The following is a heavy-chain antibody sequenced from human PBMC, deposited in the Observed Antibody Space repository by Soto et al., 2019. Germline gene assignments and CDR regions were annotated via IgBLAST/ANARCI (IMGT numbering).Heavy chain of an antibody. V-gene: IGHV4-39*01. CDR3: ARRQYSGSPFDP. D-gene: IGHD6-13*01. Sequence: QLQLQESGPGLVKPSETLSLTCTVSGGSISSSSYYWGWIRQPPGKGLEWIGSIYYSGSTYYSPSLKSRVAIPVDTPKHRLPLKQHSVTAADTAVYYCARRQYSGSPFDPWGQGTLVTVSS. CDR1: GGSISSSSYY. J-gene: IGHJ5*02. CDR2: IYYSGST.